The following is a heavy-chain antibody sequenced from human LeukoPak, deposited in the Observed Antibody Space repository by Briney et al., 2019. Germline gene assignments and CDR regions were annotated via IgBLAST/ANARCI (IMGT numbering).Heavy chain of an antibody. CDR2: IKQDGSEK. Sequence: GGSLRLSCAASGFTFSSYWMSWVRQAPGKGLEWVANIKQDGSEKYYVDSVKGRFTISRDNAKNSLYLQMNSLRAEDTAVYYCARDRVITMIVARGYFDYWGQGTLVTVSS. D-gene: IGHD3-22*01. CDR1: GFTFSSYW. V-gene: IGHV3-7*01. CDR3: ARDRVITMIVARGYFDY. J-gene: IGHJ4*02.